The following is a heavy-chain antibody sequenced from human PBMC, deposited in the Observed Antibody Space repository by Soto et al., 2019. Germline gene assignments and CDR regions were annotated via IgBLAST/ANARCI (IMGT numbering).Heavy chain of an antibody. Sequence: GGSLRLSCAASGFTFSSYAMSWVRQAPGKGLEWVSAISGSGGSTYYADSVKGRFTISRDNSKNTRYLQMNSLRSEDTAVYYCAKDHWELLLGSAFDIWGQGTMVTVSS. D-gene: IGHD1-26*01. CDR2: ISGSGGST. CDR3: AKDHWELLLGSAFDI. J-gene: IGHJ3*02. V-gene: IGHV3-23*01. CDR1: GFTFSSYA.